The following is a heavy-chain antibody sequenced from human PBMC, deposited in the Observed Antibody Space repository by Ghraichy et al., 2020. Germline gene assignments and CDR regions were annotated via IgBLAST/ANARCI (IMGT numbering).Heavy chain of an antibody. J-gene: IGHJ6*02. V-gene: IGHV1-2*04. CDR2: INPNSGGT. CDR3: ARGKYGRGTGIAVAGTTYYYYGMDV. Sequence: ASVKVSCKASGYTFTGYYMHWVRQAPGQGLEWMGWINPNSGGTKYAQKFQGWVTMNRDTSISTAYMELRRLRSDDTAVYYCARGKYGRGTGIAVAGTTYYYYGMDVWGQGTTVTVSS. CDR1: GYTFTGYY. D-gene: IGHD6-19*01.